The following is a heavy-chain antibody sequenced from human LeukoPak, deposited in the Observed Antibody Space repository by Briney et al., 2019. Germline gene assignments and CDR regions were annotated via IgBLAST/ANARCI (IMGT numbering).Heavy chain of an antibody. Sequence: PGGSLRLSCAASGFTFSAYAVMWVRQAPGQGLEWVSAITSGGAPRYADSVKGRLTISRDNSKNMLYLQMNSLRAGDTARYFCARDPNGDYIGAFEFWGQGTGVTVSS. D-gene: IGHD4-17*01. V-gene: IGHV3-23*01. CDR2: ITSGGAP. CDR1: GFTFSAYA. CDR3: ARDPNGDYIGAFEF. J-gene: IGHJ3*01.